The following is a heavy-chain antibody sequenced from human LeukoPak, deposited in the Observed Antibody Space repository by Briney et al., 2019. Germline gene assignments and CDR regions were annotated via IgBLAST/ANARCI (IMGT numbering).Heavy chain of an antibody. CDR1: GDSVSNNIAT. J-gene: IGHJ4*02. CDR3: ARDDMGANDY. Sequence: HSQTLSLTCAISGDSVSNNIATWNWVRQSPSRGLEWLGRTYYRSRWGNDYAISVKSRITINPDTSKNQFSLQLNSVTPEDTAVYYCARDDMGANDYWGQGTLVTVSS. V-gene: IGHV6-1*01. D-gene: IGHD1-26*01. CDR2: TYYRSRWGN.